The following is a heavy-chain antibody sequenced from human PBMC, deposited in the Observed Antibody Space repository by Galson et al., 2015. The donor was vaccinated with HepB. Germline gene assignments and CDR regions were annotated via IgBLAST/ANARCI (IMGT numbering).Heavy chain of an antibody. D-gene: IGHD5-24*01. CDR3: ASHGYNEPAIGRGSFGAFDI. Sequence: SLRLSCAASGFTFSSYGMHWVRQAPGKGLEWVAVIWYDGSNKYYADSVKGRFTISRDNSKNTLYLQMNSLRAEDTAVYYCASHGYNEPAIGRGSFGAFDIWGQGTMVTVSS. CDR2: IWYDGSNK. J-gene: IGHJ3*02. V-gene: IGHV3-33*01. CDR1: GFTFSSYG.